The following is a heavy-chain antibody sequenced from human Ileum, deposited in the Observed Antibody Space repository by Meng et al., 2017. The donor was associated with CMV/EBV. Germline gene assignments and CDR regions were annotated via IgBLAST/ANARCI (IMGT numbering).Heavy chain of an antibody. J-gene: IGHJ4*02. CDR3: VRGHNSFDY. CDR2: SRIKADNYIT. D-gene: IGHD1-14*01. V-gene: IGHV3-72*01. Sequence: GESLKISCAVSGFTFSDHYMDWVRQVPGKGLEWVGRSRIKADNYITQYAGSVKGRFTISRDDSQNSLYLQMNSLRIEDTAVYYCVRGHNSFDYWGQGARVTVSS. CDR1: GFTFSDHY.